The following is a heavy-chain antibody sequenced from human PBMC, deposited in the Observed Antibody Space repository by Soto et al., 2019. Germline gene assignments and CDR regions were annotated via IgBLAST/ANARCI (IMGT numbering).Heavy chain of an antibody. Sequence: EVQLLESGGGVVQPGGSLRLSCAASGFTFSSYAMSWVRQAPGQGLEWVSAISGSGGSTYYADSVKGRFTIARDNSKNTLYLEMTSLSAENTAVYYCAKDPIGSIADHDYGMAVWGQGTTVTVSS. CDR1: GFTFSSYA. D-gene: IGHD6-13*01. V-gene: IGHV3-23*01. CDR2: ISGSGGST. J-gene: IGHJ6*02. CDR3: AKDPIGSIADHDYGMAV.